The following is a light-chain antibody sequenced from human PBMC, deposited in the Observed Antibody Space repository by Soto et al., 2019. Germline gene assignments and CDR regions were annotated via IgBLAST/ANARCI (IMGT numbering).Light chain of an antibody. Sequence: EIVLTQSPATLSLSPGERATLSCRASQSVDNYLIWYRQKPGQAPRLLIYDASKRATDTPARFSGSGSGTDFTLTISSLEPEDFAVYYCEQRRSWPLTFGGGTKVQIK. CDR3: EQRRSWPLT. V-gene: IGKV3-11*01. CDR1: QSVDNY. CDR2: DAS. J-gene: IGKJ4*01.